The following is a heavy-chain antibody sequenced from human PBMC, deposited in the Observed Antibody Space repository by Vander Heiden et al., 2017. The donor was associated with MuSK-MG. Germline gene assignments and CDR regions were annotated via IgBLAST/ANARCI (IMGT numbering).Heavy chain of an antibody. CDR2: IIPIFGTA. CDR1: GGTFSSYA. Sequence: QVQLVQSGAEVKKPGSSVKVSCKASGGTFSSYAISWVRQAPGQGLEWMGGIIPIFGTANYAQKVQGRVTITADESTSTAYMELRRMRSEDTAVYYYAKGGYDDSSGYPDYWGQGTLVTVSS. J-gene: IGHJ4*02. CDR3: AKGGYDDSSGYPDY. V-gene: IGHV1-69*01. D-gene: IGHD3-22*01.